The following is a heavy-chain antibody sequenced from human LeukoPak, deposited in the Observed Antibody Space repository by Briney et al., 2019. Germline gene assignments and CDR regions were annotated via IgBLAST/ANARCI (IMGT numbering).Heavy chain of an antibody. CDR1: GFTVSSNY. CDR2: IYSGGST. J-gene: IGHJ4*02. CDR3: ARVVFDGDLDY. D-gene: IGHD4-17*01. Sequence: GGSLRLSCAASGFTVSSNYMSWVRQAPGKGLEWVSVIYSGGSTYYADSVKGRFTIFRDNSKNTLYLQMNSLRAEDTAVYYCARVVFDGDLDYWGQGTLVTVSS. V-gene: IGHV3-53*01.